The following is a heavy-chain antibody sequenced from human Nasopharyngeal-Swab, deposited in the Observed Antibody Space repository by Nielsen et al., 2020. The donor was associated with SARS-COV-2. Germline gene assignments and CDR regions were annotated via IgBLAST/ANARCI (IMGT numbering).Heavy chain of an antibody. V-gene: IGHV3-23*01. D-gene: IGHD3-22*01. CDR3: AKEPIVTMIVVVIDTYFDY. Sequence: VRHAPGKGLEWGSAISGSGGSTYYADSVKGRFTISRDNSKNTLYLQMNSLRAEDTAVYYCAKEPIVTMIVVVIDTYFDYWGQGTLVTVSS. J-gene: IGHJ4*02. CDR2: ISGSGGST.